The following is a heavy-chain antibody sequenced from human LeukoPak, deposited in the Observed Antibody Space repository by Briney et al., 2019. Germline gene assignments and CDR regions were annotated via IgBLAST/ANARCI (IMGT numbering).Heavy chain of an antibody. D-gene: IGHD1-7*01. CDR1: GYTFSGYF. CDR3: ARGAFVGTTAVGF. CDR2: INPDSGGT. J-gene: IGHJ4*02. V-gene: IGHV1-2*02. Sequence: ASVKVSCKASGYTFSGYFIHWVRQAPGQGLEWMAWINPDSGGTNYAQKFQGRVTMTRDTSISTAYMALSTLTSDDTAVYYCARGAFVGTTAVGFWGQGTLVTVSS.